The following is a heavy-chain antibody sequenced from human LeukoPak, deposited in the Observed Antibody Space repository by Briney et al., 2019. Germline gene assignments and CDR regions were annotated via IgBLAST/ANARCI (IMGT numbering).Heavy chain of an antibody. J-gene: IGHJ4*02. CDR1: GFSVTNYY. D-gene: IGHD2-21*02. V-gene: IGHV3-66*01. Sequence: GRSLRPSCAASGFSVTNYYMTWVRQAPGKGLEWVSVIYTGGRTYYGDSVKGRFTISRDSSRNTLHLQMNSLRVEDTALYYCARGQSYCGSDCYFDWGQGTLVTVSS. CDR3: ARGQSYCGSDCYFD. CDR2: IYTGGRT.